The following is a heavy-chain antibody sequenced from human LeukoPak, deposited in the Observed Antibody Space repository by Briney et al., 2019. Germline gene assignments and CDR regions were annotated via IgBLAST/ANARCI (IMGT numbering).Heavy chain of an antibody. Sequence: SETLSLTCAVYGGSFSGYYWSWIRQPPGKGLEWIGEINHSGSTNYNPSLKSRVTISVDTSKNQFSLKLSSVTAADTAVYYCARVIPRGSFDYWGQGTLVTVSS. CDR2: INHSGST. CDR3: ARVIPRGSFDY. D-gene: IGHD2-15*01. CDR1: GGSFSGYY. J-gene: IGHJ4*02. V-gene: IGHV4-34*01.